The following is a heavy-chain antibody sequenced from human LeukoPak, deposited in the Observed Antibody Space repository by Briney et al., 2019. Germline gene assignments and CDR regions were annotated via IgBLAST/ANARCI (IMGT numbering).Heavy chain of an antibody. D-gene: IGHD2-2*01. CDR1: GYTFTGYY. Sequence: GASVKVSCKASGYTFTGYYMHWVRQAPGQGLEWMGWINPNSGGTNYAQKFQGRVTMTRDTSISTAYMELSRLRPDDTAVYYCARGACRGTSCKGWFDPWGQGTLVTVSS. V-gene: IGHV1-2*02. CDR2: INPNSGGT. CDR3: ARGACRGTSCKGWFDP. J-gene: IGHJ5*02.